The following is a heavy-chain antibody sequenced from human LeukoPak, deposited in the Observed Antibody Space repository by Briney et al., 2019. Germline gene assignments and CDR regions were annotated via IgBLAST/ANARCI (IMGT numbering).Heavy chain of an antibody. CDR1: GFTFTNYP. Sequence: GGSLRLSCAASGFTFTNYPMSWVRQAPGKGLEWVSTITGTGVSTYYADSVKGRFTTSRDTSKNTLYLQMNSLRAEDTAVYYCASHSSGYYRGFDYWGQGTLVTVSS. CDR2: ITGTGVST. V-gene: IGHV3-23*01. J-gene: IGHJ4*02. D-gene: IGHD3-22*01. CDR3: ASHSSGYYRGFDY.